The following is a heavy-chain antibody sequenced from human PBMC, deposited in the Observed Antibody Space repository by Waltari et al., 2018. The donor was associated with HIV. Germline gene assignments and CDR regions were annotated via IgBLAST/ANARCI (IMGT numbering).Heavy chain of an antibody. CDR3: AGGPTGDLINYDRWAYFDS. CDR2: INHDGGP. J-gene: IGHJ4*02. V-gene: IGHV4-34*02. D-gene: IGHD3-16*01. Sequence: QVHLQQWGAGLLKPSGTLYLTCAVYNTPFNAYYWSWIRQSPGSGLEWIGEINHDGGPTYSLSLRSRTTISVDSAKKQFSLRLTSVTAADIGVYYCAGGPTGDLINYDRWAYFDSWSQGTLVTVSA. CDR1: NTPFNAYY.